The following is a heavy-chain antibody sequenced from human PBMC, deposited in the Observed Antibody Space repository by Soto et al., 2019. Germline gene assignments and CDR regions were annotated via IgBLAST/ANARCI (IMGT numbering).Heavy chain of an antibody. J-gene: IGHJ6*01. V-gene: IGHV4-4*02. CDR3: ARLRRDYYYHGMEV. CDR2: SDQNGIT. Sequence: SETLSLTCALSGDPISSSKWWTWVRQTRGKGLEWIGKSDQNGITNYTPSLESRVTILKDNSKNQLSLKLTSVTAVASAVYYCARLRRDYYYHGMEVWGQGDTVIV. CDR1: GDPISSSKW.